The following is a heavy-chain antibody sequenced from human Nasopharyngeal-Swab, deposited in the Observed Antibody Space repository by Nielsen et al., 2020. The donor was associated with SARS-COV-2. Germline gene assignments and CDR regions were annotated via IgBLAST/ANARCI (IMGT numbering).Heavy chain of an antibody. CDR1: GFTFSSYA. Sequence: GESLKISCAASGFTFSSYAMSWVRQAPGKGLEWVSAISGSGGSTYYADSVKGRFTISRDNSKNTLYLQMDSLRAEDTAVYYCAKGGYLKAAEAFDIWGQGTMVTVSS. D-gene: IGHD6-13*01. J-gene: IGHJ3*02. CDR3: AKGGYLKAAEAFDI. V-gene: IGHV3-23*01. CDR2: ISGSGGST.